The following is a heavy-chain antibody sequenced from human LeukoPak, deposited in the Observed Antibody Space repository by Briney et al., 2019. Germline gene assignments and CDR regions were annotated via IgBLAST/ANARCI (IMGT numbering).Heavy chain of an antibody. Sequence: GGSLRLSCAASGFTFSSYWMHWVRQAPGKGLVWVSRINGDGSSTSYVDSVKGRFTISRDNAKNTLYLQMNSLRAEDTAVYYCAKDLRITIFGVPWFDPWGQGTLVTVSS. CDR2: INGDGSST. CDR3: AKDLRITIFGVPWFDP. CDR1: GFTFSSYW. D-gene: IGHD3-3*01. J-gene: IGHJ5*02. V-gene: IGHV3-74*01.